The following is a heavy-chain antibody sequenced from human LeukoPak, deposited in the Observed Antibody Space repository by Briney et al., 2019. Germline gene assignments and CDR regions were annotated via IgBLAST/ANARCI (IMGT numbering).Heavy chain of an antibody. Sequence: SETLSLTCAVYGGSFSGYYWSWIRQPPGKGLEWIGSIYHSGSTYYNPSLKSRVTISVDTSKNQFSLKLSSVTAADTAVYYCARDVDTAMVPYFDYWGQGTLVTVSS. V-gene: IGHV4-34*01. CDR3: ARDVDTAMVPYFDY. D-gene: IGHD5-18*01. CDR2: IYHSGST. J-gene: IGHJ4*02. CDR1: GGSFSGYY.